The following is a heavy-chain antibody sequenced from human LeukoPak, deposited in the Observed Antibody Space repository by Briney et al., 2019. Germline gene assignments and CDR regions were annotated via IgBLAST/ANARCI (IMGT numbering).Heavy chain of an antibody. CDR3: ARASYSSSPNNWFDP. Sequence: PSETLSLTCTVFGGSISGYYWSWIRQPPGKGLEWVGEINHSGSTNYNPSLKSRVTISVDTSKNQFSLKLSSVTAADTAVYYCARASYSSSPNNWFDPWGQGTLVTVSS. D-gene: IGHD6-6*01. J-gene: IGHJ5*02. CDR1: GGSISGYY. CDR2: INHSGST. V-gene: IGHV4-34*01.